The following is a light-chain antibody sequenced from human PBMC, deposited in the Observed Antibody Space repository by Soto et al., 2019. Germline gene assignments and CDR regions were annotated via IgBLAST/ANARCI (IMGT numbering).Light chain of an antibody. CDR1: SSDVGGYNY. CDR3: SSYTSSGTLV. Sequence: QSVLTQPASVSGSPGQSITISCTGTSSDVGGYNYVSWYQQHPGKAPKLIIYEVSNRPSGVSNRFSGSKSGNTASLTISGLQAEDEADYYCSSYTSSGTLVFGGGTKVTVL. V-gene: IGLV2-14*01. J-gene: IGLJ2*01. CDR2: EVS.